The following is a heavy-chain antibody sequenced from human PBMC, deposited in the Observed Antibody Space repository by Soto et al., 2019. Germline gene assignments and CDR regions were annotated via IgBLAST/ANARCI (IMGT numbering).Heavy chain of an antibody. V-gene: IGHV4-59*08. J-gene: IGHJ4*02. CDR1: GGSISSYY. Sequence: SETLSLTCTVSGGSISSYYWSWIRQPPGKGLEWIGYIYYSGSTNYNPSLKSRVTISVDTSKNQFSLKLSSVTAADTAVYYCARHESVLLWFGELTHWGQGTLVTVSS. D-gene: IGHD3-10*01. CDR3: ARHESVLLWFGELTH. CDR2: IYYSGST.